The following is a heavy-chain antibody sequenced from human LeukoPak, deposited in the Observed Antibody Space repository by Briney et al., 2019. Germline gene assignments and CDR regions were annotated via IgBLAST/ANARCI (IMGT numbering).Heavy chain of an antibody. V-gene: IGHV5-51*01. Sequence: GESLKISCKGSGYSFTSYWIGWVRQMPGKGLEWMGIIYPGDSDTRYSPSFQGQVTISADKSISTAYLQWSSLKASDTAMYYCARPGRDGYNSLVRHFDYWGQGTLVTVSS. CDR2: IYPGDSDT. CDR1: GYSFTSYW. D-gene: IGHD5-24*01. CDR3: ARPGRDGYNSLVRHFDY. J-gene: IGHJ4*02.